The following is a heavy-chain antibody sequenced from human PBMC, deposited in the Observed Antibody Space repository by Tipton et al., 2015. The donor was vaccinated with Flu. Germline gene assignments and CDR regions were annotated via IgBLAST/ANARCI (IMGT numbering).Heavy chain of an antibody. CDR3: TRGVQGRRAPYYFDF. D-gene: IGHD3-10*02. Sequence: GLVKPSDTLSLTCSVSGDSISSYYWTWVRQSPGKGLEWLGYMHYTGRTNQNPSLRSRVSISVDTANNHFSLKLTSVTAADTAVYYCTRGVQGRRAPYYFDFWGQGSLVTVSS. J-gene: IGHJ4*02. V-gene: IGHV4-59*07. CDR2: MHYTGRT. CDR1: GDSISSYY.